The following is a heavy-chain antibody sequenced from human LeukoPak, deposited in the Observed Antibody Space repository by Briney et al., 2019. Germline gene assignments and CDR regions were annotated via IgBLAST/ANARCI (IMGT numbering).Heavy chain of an antibody. CDR3: ARDPAAETTVTTVYYGMDV. J-gene: IGHJ6*02. CDR2: INPSGGST. D-gene: IGHD4-17*01. Sequence: GASVKVSCKASGYTFTSYYMHWVRQAPGQGLEWMGIINPSGGSTSYAQKFQGRVTMTRDTSTSTVYMELSSLRSEDTAVYYCARDPAAETTVTTVYYGMDVWGQGTTVTVSS. CDR1: GYTFTSYY. V-gene: IGHV1-46*01.